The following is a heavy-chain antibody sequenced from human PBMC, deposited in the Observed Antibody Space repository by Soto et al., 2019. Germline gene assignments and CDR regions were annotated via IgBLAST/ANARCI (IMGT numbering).Heavy chain of an antibody. V-gene: IGHV3-23*01. D-gene: IGHD5-12*01. CDR3: AKARRGWLDALDS. J-gene: IGHJ4*02. CDR1: GVTFSSYA. Sequence: PGGSLRLSCAASGVTFSSYAMSWVRQAPGKGLEWVSVISSSGGSTYYADSVKGRFTISRDTSKTTLYLQMNSLRAEDTAIYYCAKARRGWLDALDSWGQGALVTVSS. CDR2: ISSSGGST.